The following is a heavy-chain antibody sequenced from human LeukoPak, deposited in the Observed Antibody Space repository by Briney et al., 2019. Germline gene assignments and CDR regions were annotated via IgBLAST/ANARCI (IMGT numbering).Heavy chain of an antibody. Sequence: GGSLRLSCAASGFTLSSRGMHWVRQAPGRGLEWVAVTWYDGSKEYYADSVKGRFTISREISKNTPYLQMDSLRAEDTALYYCAGDGVAAHPGDAFDIWGQGTMVTVSS. V-gene: IGHV3-33*01. CDR3: AGDGVAAHPGDAFDI. CDR1: GFTLSSRG. J-gene: IGHJ3*02. D-gene: IGHD6-6*01. CDR2: TWYDGSKE.